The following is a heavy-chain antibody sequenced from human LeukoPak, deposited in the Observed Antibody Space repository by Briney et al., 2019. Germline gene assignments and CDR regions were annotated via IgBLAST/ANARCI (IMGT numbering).Heavy chain of an antibody. D-gene: IGHD6-6*01. V-gene: IGHV3-73*01. CDR2: IRSKANSYAT. Sequence: PGGSLRLSCAASGFTFSSYSMNWVRQAPGRGLEWVGRIRSKANSYATAYAASVKGRFTISRDDSKNTAYLQMNSLKTEGTAVYCCTRRHSSSSDYWGQGTLVTVSS. CDR3: TRRHSSSSDY. CDR1: GFTFSSYS. J-gene: IGHJ4*02.